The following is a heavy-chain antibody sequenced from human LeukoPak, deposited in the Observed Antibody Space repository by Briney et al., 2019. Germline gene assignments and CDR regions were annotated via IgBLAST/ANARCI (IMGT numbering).Heavy chain of an antibody. CDR2: INPSGGST. J-gene: IGHJ4*02. D-gene: IGHD5-18*01. CDR1: GYTFTSYY. V-gene: IGHV1-46*01. Sequence: ASVKVSCKASGYTFTSYYMHWVRHAPGQGREWMGIINPSGGSTSYAQKFQGRVTMTRDMSTSTVYMELSSLRSEDTAVYYCARDPDSYGYSNYFDYWGQGTLVTVSS. CDR3: ARDPDSYGYSNYFDY.